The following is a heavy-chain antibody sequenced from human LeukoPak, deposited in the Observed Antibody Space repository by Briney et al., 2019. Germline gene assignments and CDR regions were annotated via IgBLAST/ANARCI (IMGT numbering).Heavy chain of an antibody. CDR1: GFTFSDYY. CDR2: ISSNDSTI. Sequence: GWSIRLSCAASGFTFSDYYMSWIRQAPGKGLEWVSYISSNDSTIYYADSVKGRCAIARDNAKNSLYLQMNSLRAEDTAVYYCAGEVRDCSGGSCYHTDDYWGQGTLVTVSS. D-gene: IGHD2-15*01. V-gene: IGHV3-11*04. CDR3: AGEVRDCSGGSCYHTDDY. J-gene: IGHJ4*02.